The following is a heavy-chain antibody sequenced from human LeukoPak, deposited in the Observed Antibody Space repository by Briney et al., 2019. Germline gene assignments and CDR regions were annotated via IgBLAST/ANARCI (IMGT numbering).Heavy chain of an antibody. J-gene: IGHJ4*02. D-gene: IGHD4-23*01. Sequence: ASVKVSCKASGYTFTGYYMHWVRPAPGQGLEWMGWINPNSGGTNYAQKFQGRVTMTRDTSISTAYMELSRLRSDDTAVYYCARDPNTVAFFDYWGQGTLVTVSS. V-gene: IGHV1-2*02. CDR3: ARDPNTVAFFDY. CDR1: GYTFTGYY. CDR2: INPNSGGT.